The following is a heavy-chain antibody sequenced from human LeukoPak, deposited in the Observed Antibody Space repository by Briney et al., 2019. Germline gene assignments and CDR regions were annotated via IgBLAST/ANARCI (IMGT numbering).Heavy chain of an antibody. V-gene: IGHV5-51*01. Sequence: KNGESLKISCKGSGYSFTSYWIGWVRQMPGKGLEWMGIIYPGDSDTRYSPSFQGQVTISADMSISTAYLQWSSLKASDTAMYYCARRAIRGVVVPAADNWFDPWGQGTLVTVSS. D-gene: IGHD2-2*01. CDR2: IYPGDSDT. J-gene: IGHJ5*02. CDR1: GYSFTSYW. CDR3: ARRAIRGVVVPAADNWFDP.